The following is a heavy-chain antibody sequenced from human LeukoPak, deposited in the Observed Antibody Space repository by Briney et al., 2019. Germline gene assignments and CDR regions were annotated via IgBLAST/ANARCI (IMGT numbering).Heavy chain of an antibody. CDR2: ISSSSSYI. V-gene: IGHV3-21*01. CDR1: GFTFSSYS. J-gene: IGHJ4*02. Sequence: GGSLRLSCAASGFTFSSYSMNWVRQAPGKGPEWVSSISSSSSYIHYADSVKGRFTISRDNAKNSLYLQVNSLRAEDTAVYYCARGRGYSGYDSFDYWGQGTLVTVSS. D-gene: IGHD5-12*01. CDR3: ARGRGYSGYDSFDY.